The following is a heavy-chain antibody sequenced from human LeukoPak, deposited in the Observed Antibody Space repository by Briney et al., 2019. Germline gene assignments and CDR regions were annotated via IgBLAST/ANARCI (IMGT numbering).Heavy chain of an antibody. CDR1: GRSFSNDW. CDR3: TLYYNAFDI. CDR2: IKSKGDGGTT. V-gene: IGHV3-15*05. J-gene: IGHJ3*02. Sequence: TGGSLTLSCAAAGRSFSNDWRSWVRQAPGKGLEWVGRIKSKGDGGTTDYAAPVKGRFTITRDDSKNTQLLQMNSLKTDDTAVYYCTLYYNAFDIWGQGTLVTVSS. D-gene: IGHD3-10*01.